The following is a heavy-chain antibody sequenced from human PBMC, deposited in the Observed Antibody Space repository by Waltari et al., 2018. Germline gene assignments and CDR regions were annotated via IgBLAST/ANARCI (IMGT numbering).Heavy chain of an antibody. Sequence: EVQLVQSGAAVKKPGESRKISCKGSGYSFTSYWIGWVGQMPGKGLEWMGIIYPGDSDTRYSPSFQGQVTISADKSISTAYLQWSSLKASDTAMYYCARYCSGGSCYPLSYFDYWGQGTLVTVSS. D-gene: IGHD2-15*01. CDR3: ARYCSGGSCYPLSYFDY. CDR2: IYPGDSDT. CDR1: GYSFTSYW. J-gene: IGHJ4*02. V-gene: IGHV5-51*03.